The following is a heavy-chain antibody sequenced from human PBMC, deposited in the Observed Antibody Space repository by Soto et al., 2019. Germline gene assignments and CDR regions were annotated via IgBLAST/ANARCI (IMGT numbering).Heavy chain of an antibody. CDR3: ARAYSYIYY. Sequence: LRLSCAASGXTFSTYWMSWVRQAPGKGPEWVANIKGDGSEKNYGDSVKGRFTVSRDNAKNSLYLQMNSLGAEDTAVYYCARAYSYIYYWGQGALVTVSS. V-gene: IGHV3-7*04. D-gene: IGHD4-4*01. CDR2: IKGDGSEK. J-gene: IGHJ4*02. CDR1: GXTFSTYW.